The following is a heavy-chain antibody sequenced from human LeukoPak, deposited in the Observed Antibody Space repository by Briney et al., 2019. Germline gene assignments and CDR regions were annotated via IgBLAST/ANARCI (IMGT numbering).Heavy chain of an antibody. CDR2: FAGSDTTK. J-gene: IGHJ4*02. CDR1: GFDFGAYE. CDR3: TTLGYHLDS. D-gene: IGHD3-22*01. V-gene: IGHV3-48*03. Sequence: PGGSLRLSCAVSGFDFGAYEMECVRQAPGKGWEWVAYFAGSDTTKYYADSVRGRFTISRDNAKNSLYLQMNSLRAEDTALYYCTTLGYHLDSWGQGTLVTVSS.